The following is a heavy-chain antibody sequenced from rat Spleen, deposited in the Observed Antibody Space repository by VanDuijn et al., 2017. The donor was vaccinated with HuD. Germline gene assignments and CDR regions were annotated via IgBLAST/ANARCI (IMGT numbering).Heavy chain of an antibody. CDR3: ARLGIAAIGNWFGY. CDR2: ISYDGSSS. J-gene: IGHJ3*01. CDR1: GFTFSNYD. Sequence: EVQLVESGGGVVQPGRSMKLSCVASGFTFSNYDMAWVRQAPTKGLEWVASISYDGSSSSYRDSVKGRFTISRDNAKSTLYLQMDSLRSEDTATYYCARLGIAAIGNWFGYWGQGTLVTVSS. D-gene: IGHD1-2*01. V-gene: IGHV5-25*01.